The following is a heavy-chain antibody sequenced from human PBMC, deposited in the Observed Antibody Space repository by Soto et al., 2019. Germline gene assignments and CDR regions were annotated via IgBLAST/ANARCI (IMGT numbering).Heavy chain of an antibody. CDR3: ARGVLLMGPIDY. V-gene: IGHV4-34*01. CDR2: INHSGST. Sequence: SETLSLTCAVYGGSFSGYYWSWIRQPPGKGLEWIGEINHSGSTNYNPSLKSRVTISVDTSKNQFSLKLSSVTAADTAVYYCARGVLLMGPIDYWGQGTLVTVSS. CDR1: GGSFSGYY. D-gene: IGHD2-8*01. J-gene: IGHJ4*02.